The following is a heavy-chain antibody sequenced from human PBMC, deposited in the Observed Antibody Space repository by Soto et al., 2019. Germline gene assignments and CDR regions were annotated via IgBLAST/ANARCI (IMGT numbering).Heavy chain of an antibody. D-gene: IGHD6-6*01. Sequence: EVQLLESGGGLVQPGGSLRLSCAASGFTFSSYAMSWVRQAPGKGLEWVSAISGSGSTIYYADSVKGRFTISRDNAKNSLYLQMNSLRAEDTAVYYCAREVGSSSPRGFDYCGQGTLVTVSS. CDR3: AREVGSSSPRGFDY. CDR2: ISGSGSTI. CDR1: GFTFSSYA. V-gene: IGHV3-23*01. J-gene: IGHJ4*02.